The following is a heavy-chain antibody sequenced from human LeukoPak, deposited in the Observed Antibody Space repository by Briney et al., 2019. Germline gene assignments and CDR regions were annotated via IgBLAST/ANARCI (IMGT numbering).Heavy chain of an antibody. CDR2: ISYDGSNE. J-gene: IGHJ6*04. D-gene: IGHD3-22*01. Sequence: QTGGSLRLSCAASGFTFSSYVMHWVRQAPGKGLEWVAIISYDGSNEYYADSVKGRFTISRDNSKNTLYLQMNSLRAADTAVYYCARGPTMKMDVWGKGTTVTVSS. V-gene: IGHV3-30*04. CDR3: ARGPTMKMDV. CDR1: GFTFSSYV.